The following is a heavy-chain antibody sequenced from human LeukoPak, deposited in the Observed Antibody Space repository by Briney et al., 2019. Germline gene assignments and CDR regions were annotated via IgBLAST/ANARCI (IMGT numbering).Heavy chain of an antibody. V-gene: IGHV3-21*01. Sequence: GGSLRLSCTAAGFTFSGYSMNWIRQAPGKGLEWVSSFGTRSTSIYHAGSVKGRFAISRDNAKNSLYLQMNSLRAEDTALYYCAREVGEGFDFWGQGTLVTVSS. CDR1: GFTFSGYS. CDR2: FGTRSTSI. J-gene: IGHJ4*02. CDR3: AREVGEGFDF.